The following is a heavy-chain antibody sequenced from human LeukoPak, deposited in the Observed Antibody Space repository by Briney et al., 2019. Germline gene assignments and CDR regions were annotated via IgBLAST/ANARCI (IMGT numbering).Heavy chain of an antibody. CDR1: GFSFSSDA. CDR2: IFGSVGST. CDR3: AKTTTGYSSGRNPAWPVDY. J-gene: IGHJ4*02. V-gene: IGHV3-23*01. D-gene: IGHD6-19*01. Sequence: GGSLRLACTASGFSFSSDAIGWVSQHPGNGMGWDLCIFGSVGSTHYAASVEGRFTIARDNSQNTVYLQMNSLRAEDTAVYYCAKTTTGYSSGRNPAWPVDYWGQGTLVTVTS.